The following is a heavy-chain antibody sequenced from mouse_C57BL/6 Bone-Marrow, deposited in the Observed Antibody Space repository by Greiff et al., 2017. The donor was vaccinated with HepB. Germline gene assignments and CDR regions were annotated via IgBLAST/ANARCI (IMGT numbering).Heavy chain of an antibody. CDR2: IYPRSGNT. Sequence: QVQLQQSGAELARPGASVKLSCKASGYTFTSYGISWVKQRTGQGLEWIGEIYPRSGNTYYNEKFKGKATLTADKSSSTAYMELRSLTSEDSAVYFCADYGSGRFAYWGQGTLVTVSA. D-gene: IGHD1-1*01. CDR3: ADYGSGRFAY. CDR1: GYTFTSYG. J-gene: IGHJ3*01. V-gene: IGHV1-81*01.